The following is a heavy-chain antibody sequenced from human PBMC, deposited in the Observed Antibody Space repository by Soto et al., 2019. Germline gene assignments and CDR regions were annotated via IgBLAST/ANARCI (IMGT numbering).Heavy chain of an antibody. V-gene: IGHV3-30*18. Sequence: QVQLVESGGGVVQPGRSLRLSCAASGFTFSSYGMHWVRQAPGKGLEWVAVISYDGSDKYYADSVKGRFTISRDNSNNTLYLQIDSLRAEYTAEYYCAKGVVVSTTDFQHCGQGTLVTVSS. CDR1: GFTFSSYG. D-gene: IGHD2-15*01. CDR3: AKGVVVSTTDFQH. J-gene: IGHJ1*01. CDR2: ISYDGSDK.